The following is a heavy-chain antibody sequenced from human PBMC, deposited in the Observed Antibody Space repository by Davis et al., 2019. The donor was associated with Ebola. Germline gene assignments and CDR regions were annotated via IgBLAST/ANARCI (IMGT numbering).Heavy chain of an antibody. CDR3: ARDEGYSSGWYGPPNYYYYYMDV. V-gene: IGHV1-2*02. J-gene: IGHJ6*03. Sequence: ASVKVSCKASGYMFLDNFIHWVRQAPGQGLEWVGWINPDNGDTNYGRKFQGRVTMTRDTSTSTVYMELSSLRSEDTAVYYCARDEGYSSGWYGPPNYYYYYMDVWGKGTTVTVSS. D-gene: IGHD6-19*01. CDR2: INPDNGDT. CDR1: GYMFLDNF.